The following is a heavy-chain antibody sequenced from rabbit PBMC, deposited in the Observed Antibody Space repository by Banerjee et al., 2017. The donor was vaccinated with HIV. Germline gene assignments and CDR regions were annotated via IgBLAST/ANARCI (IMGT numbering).Heavy chain of an antibody. J-gene: IGHJ4*01. CDR3: ARTYTGSSGYPYYFNL. Sequence: QEQLKETGGGLVQPGGSLTLSCKASGFDFSSYYMCWVRQAPGKGLEWIACITTSSGTTYYASWAKGRFTISKTSSTTVTLQMTSLTAADTATYFCARTYTGSSGYPYYFNLWGPGTLVTVS. V-gene: IGHV1S45*01. D-gene: IGHD1-1*01. CDR1: GFDFSSYY. CDR2: ITTSSGTT.